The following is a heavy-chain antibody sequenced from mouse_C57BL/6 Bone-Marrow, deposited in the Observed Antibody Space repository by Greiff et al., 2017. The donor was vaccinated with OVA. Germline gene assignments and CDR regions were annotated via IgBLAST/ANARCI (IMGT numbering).Heavy chain of an antibody. CDR2: IHHNSGSN. CDR1: GYTFTSYW. Sequence: QVQLKQPGAELVKPGASVKLSCKTSGYTFTSYWMHWVKQRPGQGREWIGMIHHNSGSNNYNEKFKSKATLTVDKSSSTAYMQLSSLTSEDSAVYYCARGGFYYSNYVGWYFDVWGTGTTVTVSS. CDR3: ARGGFYYSNYVGWYFDV. J-gene: IGHJ1*03. V-gene: IGHV1-64*01. D-gene: IGHD2-5*01.